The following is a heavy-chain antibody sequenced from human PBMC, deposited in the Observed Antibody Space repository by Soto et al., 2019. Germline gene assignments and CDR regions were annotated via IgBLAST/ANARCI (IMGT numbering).Heavy chain of an antibody. CDR2: IKFDGSGK. CDR3: VKDGGYCSSTTCYSPRNHYFDS. Sequence: GGSLRLSCAASGFTFSDYWISWVRQAPGKGPEWVANIKFDGSGKQYVDSVKGRFSISRDNSRNSLFLQMNSLRAGDTAVYYCVKDGGYCSSTTCYSPRNHYFDSWGQGTLVTVSS. V-gene: IGHV3-7*03. CDR1: GFTFSDYW. J-gene: IGHJ4*02. D-gene: IGHD2-2*01.